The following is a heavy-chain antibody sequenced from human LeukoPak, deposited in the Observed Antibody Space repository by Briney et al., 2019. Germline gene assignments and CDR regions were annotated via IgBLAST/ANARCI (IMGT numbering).Heavy chain of an antibody. D-gene: IGHD3-10*01. V-gene: IGHV4-34*01. J-gene: IGHJ4*02. CDR3: ARARRDYYGSGSYNFFDY. Sequence: SETLSLTCAVYGGSFSGYYWSWIRQPPGRGLEWIGEINHSGSTNYNPSLKSRVTISVDTSKNQFSLKLSSVTAADTAVYYCARARRDYYGSGSYNFFDYWGQGTLVTVSS. CDR1: GGSFSGYY. CDR2: INHSGST.